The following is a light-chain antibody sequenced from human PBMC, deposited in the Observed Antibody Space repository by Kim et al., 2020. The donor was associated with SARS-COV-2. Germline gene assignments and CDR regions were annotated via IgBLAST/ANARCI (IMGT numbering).Light chain of an antibody. V-gene: IGLV2-14*03. Sequence: LTQPASVSGSPGQSITISCTGTSSDVGGYNYVSWYQQHPGEAPKLMIYDVSNRPSGVSNRFSGSKSGNTASLTISGLQAEDEADYYCSSYTSSSTRVFGTGTKVTVL. J-gene: IGLJ1*01. CDR3: SSYTSSSTRV. CDR1: SSDVGGYNY. CDR2: DVS.